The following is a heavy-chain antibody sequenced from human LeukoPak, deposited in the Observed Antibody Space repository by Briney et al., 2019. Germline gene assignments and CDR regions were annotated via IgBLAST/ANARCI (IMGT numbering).Heavy chain of an antibody. CDR1: GFTFSTYS. Sequence: GGSLRLSCAVSGFTFSTYSMNWVRQAPGKGLEWVSSISGSSGYIYYADSVKGRFTISRDNARKSLYLQMNSLRAEDTAVYYCARTTARYYYGMDVWGQGTTVTVSS. D-gene: IGHD1-1*01. V-gene: IGHV3-21*01. J-gene: IGHJ6*02. CDR3: ARTTARYYYGMDV. CDR2: ISGSSGYI.